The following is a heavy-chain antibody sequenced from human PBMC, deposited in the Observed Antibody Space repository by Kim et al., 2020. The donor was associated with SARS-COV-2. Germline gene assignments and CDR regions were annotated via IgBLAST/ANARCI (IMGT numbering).Heavy chain of an antibody. CDR1: GYTFSTYW. CDR2: IYPDDSDT. D-gene: IGHD2-15*01. Sequence: GESLKISCKGSGYTFSTYWIGWVRQMPGKGLEWMGIIYPDDSDTRYSPSFQGQVTISADKSIRTAYLQWSSLKASDTAMYYCARRNRDCSGGSCYPRYFDYWGQGTLVTVSS. CDR3: ARRNRDCSGGSCYPRYFDY. V-gene: IGHV5-51*01. J-gene: IGHJ4*02.